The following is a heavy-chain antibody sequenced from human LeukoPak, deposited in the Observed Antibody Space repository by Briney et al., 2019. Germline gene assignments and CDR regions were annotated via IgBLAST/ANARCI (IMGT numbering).Heavy chain of an antibody. J-gene: IGHJ6*02. CDR3: ARDRVGATIYYYYGMDV. D-gene: IGHD1-26*01. CDR1: GYTFTSYA. Sequence: ASVNVSCKASGYTFTSYAMNWVRQAPGQGLEWMGWINTNTGNPTYAQGFTGRFVFSLDTSISTAYLQISSLKAEDTAVYYCARDRVGATIYYYYGMDVWGQGTTVTVSS. V-gene: IGHV7-4-1*02. CDR2: INTNTGNP.